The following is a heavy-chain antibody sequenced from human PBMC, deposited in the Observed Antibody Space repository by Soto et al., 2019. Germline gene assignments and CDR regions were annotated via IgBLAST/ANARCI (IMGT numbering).Heavy chain of an antibody. V-gene: IGHV3-23*01. CDR3: ATHAY. CDR1: GFTLSNYA. Sequence: GGSLRLCCAASGFTLSNYAMDWVRQAPGKGLEWVSAISGSGGSTYYADSVKGRFTISRDNSKNTLYLQMNSLRVEDTAIYYGATHAYWGQGTLVTVSS. CDR2: ISGSGGST. J-gene: IGHJ4*02.